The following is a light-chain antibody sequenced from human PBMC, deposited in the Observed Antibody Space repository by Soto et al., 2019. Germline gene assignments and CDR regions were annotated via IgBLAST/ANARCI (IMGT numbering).Light chain of an antibody. Sequence: DIQTTQSPSCLPASLGDRVTITFRASQSISSYLTWYQQKPGKAPKLLIYAASSLQSGVPSRFSGSGSGTDFTLTISSLQPEDFATYFCQQSHTYPFTFGQGTKVDIK. J-gene: IGKJ3*01. CDR3: QQSHTYPFT. CDR1: QSISSY. V-gene: IGKV1-39*01. CDR2: AAS.